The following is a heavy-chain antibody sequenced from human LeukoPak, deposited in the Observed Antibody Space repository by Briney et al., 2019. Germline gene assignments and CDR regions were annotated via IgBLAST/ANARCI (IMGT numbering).Heavy chain of an antibody. J-gene: IGHJ4*02. Sequence: ASVKVSCKASGYTFTTYGISWVRQAPGQGLEWMGWISSYNGNTNYAQKPQGSVTMTTDKSTSTAYMELRSLISDDTAVYYCARLSSYDPSLGSFPYYWGQGTLVTVSS. D-gene: IGHD5-12*01. V-gene: IGHV1-18*01. CDR3: ARLSSYDPSLGSFPYY. CDR1: GYTFTTYG. CDR2: ISSYNGNT.